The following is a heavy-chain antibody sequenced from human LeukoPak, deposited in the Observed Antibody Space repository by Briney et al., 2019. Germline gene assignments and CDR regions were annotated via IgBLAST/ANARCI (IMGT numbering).Heavy chain of an antibody. CDR2: ISSSSSTI. V-gene: IGHV3-48*01. CDR3: ARAGFEDCSSTSCTYYFDY. CDR1: GFTFSSYS. Sequence: GGSLRLSCAASGFTFSSYSMNWVRQAPGKGLEWVSYISSSSSTIYYADSVKGRFTISRDNAKNSLYLQMNSLRAEDTAVYYCARAGFEDCSSTSCTYYFDYWGQGTLVTVSS. D-gene: IGHD2-2*01. J-gene: IGHJ4*02.